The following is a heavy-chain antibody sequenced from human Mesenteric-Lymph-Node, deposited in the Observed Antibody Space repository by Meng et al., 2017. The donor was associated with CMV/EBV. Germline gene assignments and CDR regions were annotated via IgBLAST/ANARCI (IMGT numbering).Heavy chain of an antibody. Sequence: FTLNAFGMHWVHAAGRGGMVCLSFINSGSSKTNYADSMKGRFTISSDNAKNTLYLQMNSLRAENTAVYYCASGYPTYCNYVWGSYREYWGQGTLVTVSS. J-gene: IGHJ4*02. D-gene: IGHD3-16*02. CDR2: INSGSSKT. V-gene: IGHV3-74*01. CDR1: FTLNAFG. CDR3: ASGYPTYCNYVWGSYREY.